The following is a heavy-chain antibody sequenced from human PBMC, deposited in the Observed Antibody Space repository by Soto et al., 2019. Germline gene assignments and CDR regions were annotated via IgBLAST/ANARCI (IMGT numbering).Heavy chain of an antibody. J-gene: IGHJ6*02. Sequence: QVQLVESGGGVVQPGRSLRLSCAASGFTFSSYGMHWVRQAPGKGLEWEAVIWYDGSNKYYADSVKGRFTISRDNSKNTLYLQMNSLRAEDTAVYYCARETSGSARNYYYGMDVWGQGTTVTVSS. CDR3: ARETSGSARNYYYGMDV. CDR1: GFTFSSYG. V-gene: IGHV3-33*01. D-gene: IGHD6-6*01. CDR2: IWYDGSNK.